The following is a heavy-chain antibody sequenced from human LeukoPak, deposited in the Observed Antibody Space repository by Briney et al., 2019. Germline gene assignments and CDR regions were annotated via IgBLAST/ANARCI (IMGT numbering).Heavy chain of an antibody. CDR1: RYTFTSYD. J-gene: IGHJ5*02. D-gene: IGHD5-18*01. CDR3: ARGLPETRIQLWLKGRWFDP. Sequence: SSVKVSCKASRYTFTSYDINWVRQATGQGLEWMGWMNPNSGNTGYAQKFQGRVTMTRNTSISTAYMELSSLRSEDTAVYYCARGLPETRIQLWLKGRWFDPWGQGTLVTVSS. V-gene: IGHV1-8*01. CDR2: MNPNSGNT.